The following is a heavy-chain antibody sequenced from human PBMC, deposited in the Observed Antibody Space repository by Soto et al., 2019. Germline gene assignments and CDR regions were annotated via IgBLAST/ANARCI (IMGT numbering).Heavy chain of an antibody. J-gene: IGHJ4*02. D-gene: IGHD1-20*01. CDR2: IYSRDSDT. CDR3: ATAPYNHHDGDFDF. CDR1: GYRFTNFW. Sequence: GESLKISCQGSGYRFTNFWIGWVRQRPGKGLEWMGIIYSRDSDTRYSPSFQGQVTISVDSSISTAYLQWSSLKASDTAIYYCATAPYNHHDGDFDFSGQGSLVTVSS. V-gene: IGHV5-51*01.